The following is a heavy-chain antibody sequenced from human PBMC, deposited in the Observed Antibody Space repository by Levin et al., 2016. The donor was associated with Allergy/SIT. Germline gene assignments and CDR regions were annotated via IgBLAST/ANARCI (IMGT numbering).Heavy chain of an antibody. CDR2: ISAYNGNT. J-gene: IGHJ6*02. Sequence: ASVKVSCKASGYTFTSYGISWVRQAPGQGLEWMGWISAYNGNTNYAQKLQGRVTMTTDTSTSTAYMELRSLRSDDTAVYYCARVTAAGTTYYYYGMDVWGQGTTVTVSS. D-gene: IGHD6-13*01. CDR1: GYTFTSYG. V-gene: IGHV1-18*01. CDR3: ARVTAAGTTYYYYGMDV.